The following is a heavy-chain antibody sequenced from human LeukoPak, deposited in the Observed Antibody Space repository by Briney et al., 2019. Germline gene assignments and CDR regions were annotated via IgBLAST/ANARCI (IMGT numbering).Heavy chain of an antibody. CDR3: ARAYAGTLFY. CDR2: IGTAGDT. J-gene: IGHJ4*02. V-gene: IGHV3-13*04. CDR1: GFTLSSYA. Sequence: GGSLRLSCAASGFTLSSYAMHWVRQATGEGLEWVSSIGTAGDTYYSGSVKGRFTISRENAKNSLFLQMNSLRAEDTAVYYCARAYAGTLFYWGQGTLVTVSS. D-gene: IGHD4-23*01.